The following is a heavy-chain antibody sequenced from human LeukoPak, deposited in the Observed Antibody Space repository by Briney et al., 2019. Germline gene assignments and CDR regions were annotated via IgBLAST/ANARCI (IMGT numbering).Heavy chain of an antibody. Sequence: RPSETLSLTCTVSGGSISSSSYFWGWLRQPPGKGLEWIGSIYYSGSTYYNPSLKSRVTISVDTSKNQFSLKLSSVTAADTAVYYCAREKRHRRTPYYYGSGIDYWGQGTLVTVSS. CDR3: AREKRHRRTPYYYGSGIDY. CDR2: IYYSGST. D-gene: IGHD3-10*01. V-gene: IGHV4-39*07. J-gene: IGHJ4*02. CDR1: GGSISSSSYF.